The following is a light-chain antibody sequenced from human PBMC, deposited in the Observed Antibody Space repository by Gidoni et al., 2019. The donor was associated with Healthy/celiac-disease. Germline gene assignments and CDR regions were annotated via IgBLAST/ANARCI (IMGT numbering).Light chain of an antibody. Sequence: SLSASVGDRVTITCRASPGISNYLAWYQQKPGKVPKLLIYAASTLQSGVPSRFSGSGSGTDFTLTISSLQPEYVATYFCQKYNSAPQTFGQGTKVEIK. J-gene: IGKJ1*01. V-gene: IGKV1-27*01. CDR3: QKYNSAPQT. CDR2: AAS. CDR1: PGISNY.